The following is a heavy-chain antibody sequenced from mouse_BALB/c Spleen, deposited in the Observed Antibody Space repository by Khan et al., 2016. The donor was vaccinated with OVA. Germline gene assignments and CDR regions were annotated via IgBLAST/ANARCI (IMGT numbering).Heavy chain of an antibody. CDR3: ARDRIDY. CDR2: INPTSGYT. CDR1: GYTFTTYW. V-gene: IGHV1-7*01. Sequence: QVQQQQSGAELAKPGASVKMSCKASGYTFTTYWMHWVKQRPGQGLEWIGYINPTSGYTDYNQKFKDKATLTADKSSSTAYMQLSSLTSDDSAVYYCARDRIDYWGQGTTLTVSS. J-gene: IGHJ2*01.